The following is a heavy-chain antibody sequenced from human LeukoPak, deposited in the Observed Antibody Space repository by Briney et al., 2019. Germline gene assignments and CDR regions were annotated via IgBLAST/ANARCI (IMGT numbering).Heavy chain of an antibody. J-gene: IGHJ2*01. CDR3: AGGQGWHFDL. D-gene: IGHD2-15*01. Sequence: GGSLRLSCAASGFKFSIFGMHWVRQAPGKGLEWMAVISFDGGNKDYADSVKGRFTISRDSTSLFLQMNSLRAEDTAVYYCAGGQGWHFDLWGRGTLITVSS. CDR1: GFKFSIFG. CDR2: ISFDGGNK. V-gene: IGHV3-30*03.